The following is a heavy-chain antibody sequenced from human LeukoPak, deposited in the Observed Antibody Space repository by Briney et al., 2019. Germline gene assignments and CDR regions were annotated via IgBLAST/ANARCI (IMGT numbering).Heavy chain of an antibody. D-gene: IGHD3-22*01. V-gene: IGHV4-59*01. CDR3: ARGHYYDTRLDY. Sequence: SETLSLTCTVSGGSISSYYWSWIRQPPGKGLEWIGYIYYSGSTNYNPSLKSRVTISVDTPKNQLSLKLSSVTAADTAVYYCARGHYYDTRLDYWGQGTLVTASS. J-gene: IGHJ4*02. CDR2: IYYSGST. CDR1: GGSISSYY.